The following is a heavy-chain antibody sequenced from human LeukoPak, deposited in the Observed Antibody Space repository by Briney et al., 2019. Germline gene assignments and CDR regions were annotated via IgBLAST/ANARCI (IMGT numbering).Heavy chain of an antibody. CDR1: GFPFSSYS. Sequence: SGGSLRLSCAASGFPFSSYSMTWVRQAPGKGLEWVANIKPDGTTKFYVDSVKGRFTISRDNALNSPYLQMNSLRAEDTAIYYCARSIPYGTTWYGRSDYWGQGTLVTVSS. V-gene: IGHV3-7*03. CDR3: ARSIPYGTTWYGRSDY. D-gene: IGHD6-13*01. CDR2: IKPDGTTK. J-gene: IGHJ4*02.